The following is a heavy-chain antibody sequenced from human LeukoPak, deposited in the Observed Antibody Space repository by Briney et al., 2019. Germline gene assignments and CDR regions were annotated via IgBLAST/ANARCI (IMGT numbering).Heavy chain of an antibody. CDR1: GGSVSSGSYF. CDR3: ARVSFVDYSNYGTIDY. D-gene: IGHD4-11*01. J-gene: IGHJ4*02. CDR2: VSYSGST. Sequence: PSETLSLTCTVSGGSVSSGSYFWSWIRQPPGKGLEWIGYVSYSGSTNYNPSLKSRVTISVDTSKNQFSLKLNSVTAADTAVYYCARVSFVDYSNYGTIDYWDQGTLVTVSS. V-gene: IGHV4-61*01.